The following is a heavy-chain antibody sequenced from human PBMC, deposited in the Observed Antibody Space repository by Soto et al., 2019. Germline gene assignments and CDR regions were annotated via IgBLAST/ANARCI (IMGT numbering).Heavy chain of an antibody. J-gene: IGHJ4*02. V-gene: IGHV4-34*01. D-gene: IGHD2-15*01. CDR1: GGSFSGYS. Sequence: QVQLQQWGAGLLKPSETLSLTCAVYGGSFSGYSWSWIRQPPGKGLEWIGEIYHSGSTNYNPFLKSRVTISVDTSKNQCSLKLSSLTAADTAVYYCARVGVVAANYFDYWGQGTLVTVCS. CDR2: IYHSGST. CDR3: ARVGVVAANYFDY.